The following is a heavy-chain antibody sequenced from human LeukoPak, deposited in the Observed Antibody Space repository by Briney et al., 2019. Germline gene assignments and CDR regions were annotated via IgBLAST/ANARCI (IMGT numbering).Heavy chain of an antibody. D-gene: IGHD1-26*01. J-gene: IGHJ4*02. V-gene: IGHV3-72*01. CDR3: AREWDSGSYYLGYFDY. Sequence: QAGGSLRLSCAASGFTFSDHYKDWVRQAPGKGLEWVGRIRNKANSYTTEYAASVKGRFTISRDDSKNSLYLQMNSLKCEDTAVYYCAREWDSGSYYLGYFDYWGQGTLVTVSS. CDR1: GFTFSDHY. CDR2: IRNKANSYTT.